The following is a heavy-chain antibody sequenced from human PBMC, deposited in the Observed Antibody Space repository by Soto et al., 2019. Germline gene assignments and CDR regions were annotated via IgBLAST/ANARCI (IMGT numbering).Heavy chain of an antibody. CDR3: ARGSGGYLHSSGHTHNYLDS. J-gene: IGHJ4*02. D-gene: IGHD1-26*01. Sequence: QVHLVQSGSDVKTTGAAVQVSCKASGYSFTDYGVSWVRQAPGQGLEGMGGLNVYSGTPNYLPKFQGRVTMTADTSTNTLYMELRSLRSEDTAVYYCARGSGGYLHSSGHTHNYLDSWGQGPLFTVSS. CDR1: GYSFTDYG. CDR2: LNVYSGTP. V-gene: IGHV1-18*01.